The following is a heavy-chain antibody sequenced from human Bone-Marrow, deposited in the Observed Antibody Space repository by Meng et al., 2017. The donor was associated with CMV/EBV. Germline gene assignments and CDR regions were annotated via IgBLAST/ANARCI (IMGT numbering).Heavy chain of an antibody. Sequence: GGSLRLSCAASGFTVSSNYMSWVRQAPGKGLEWVSVIYSGGSTYYADSVKGRFTISRDNSKNTLYLQMNSLRAEDTAVYYCARDRGGVYYDSSGFVDYWGQGTLVTVYS. CDR2: IYSGGST. CDR3: ARDRGGVYYDSSGFVDY. D-gene: IGHD3-22*01. J-gene: IGHJ4*02. CDR1: GFTVSSNY. V-gene: IGHV3-66*02.